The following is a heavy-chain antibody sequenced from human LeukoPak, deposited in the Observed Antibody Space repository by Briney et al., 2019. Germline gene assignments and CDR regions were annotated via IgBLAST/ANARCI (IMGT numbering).Heavy chain of an antibody. CDR1: GFTFSSYN. V-gene: IGHV3-48*01. J-gene: IGHJ4*02. CDR3: AKAMPPLLTGYCPLFDY. D-gene: IGHD3-9*01. CDR2: ISSSSRTI. Sequence: QSGGSLRLSCAASGFTFSSYNMNWVRQAPGKGLEWVSYISSSSRTIYYADSVKGRFTISRDNSKNTLYLQMNSLRAEDTAVYYCAKAMPPLLTGYCPLFDYWGQGTLVTVSS.